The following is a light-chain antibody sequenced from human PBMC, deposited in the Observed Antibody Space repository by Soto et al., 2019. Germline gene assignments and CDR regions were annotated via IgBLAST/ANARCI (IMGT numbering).Light chain of an antibody. V-gene: IGKV3-20*01. CDR3: QQYGISPRT. CDR2: GAS. CDR1: QSVSGRY. Sequence: EIVLTQSPGTLSLSPGERATLSCRASQSVSGRYLAWYQQKPDQAPRLLIYGASSRATGIPDRFSGSGSGTDFTLTISRLEPEDFAVYYCQQYGISPRTFGQGTKVEIK. J-gene: IGKJ1*01.